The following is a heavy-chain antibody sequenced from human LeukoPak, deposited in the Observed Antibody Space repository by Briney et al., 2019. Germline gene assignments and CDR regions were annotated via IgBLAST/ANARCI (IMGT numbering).Heavy chain of an antibody. Sequence: SVKVSCKASGYTFTSYGISWVRQAPGQGLEWMGRIIPILGITNYAQKFQGRVTITADKSTSTAYMELSSLRSEDTAIYYCARDSREYYDILTGSNWFDPWGQGTLVTVSS. J-gene: IGHJ5*02. CDR3: ARDSREYYDILTGSNWFDP. V-gene: IGHV1-69*04. CDR2: IIPILGIT. CDR1: GYTFTSYG. D-gene: IGHD3-9*01.